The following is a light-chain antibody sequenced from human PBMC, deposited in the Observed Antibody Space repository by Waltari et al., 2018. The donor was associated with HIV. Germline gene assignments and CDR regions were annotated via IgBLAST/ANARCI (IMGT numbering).Light chain of an antibody. V-gene: IGKV3-15*01. CDR3: QQYNNWPRT. CDR2: GAS. J-gene: IGKJ1*01. CDR1: QSVSSK. Sequence: EIVLTQSPVSLSLSPGGRATLSCRASQSVSSKLAWYQQKPGQAPSLLLYGASTRATGIPARFSGSGSGTEFTLTIDSLQPDDFTLYYCQQYNNWPRTFGQGTKVEI.